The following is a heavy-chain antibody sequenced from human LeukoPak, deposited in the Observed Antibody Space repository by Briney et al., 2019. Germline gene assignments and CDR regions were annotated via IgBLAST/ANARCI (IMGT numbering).Heavy chain of an antibody. D-gene: IGHD3-10*01. CDR3: ARERIMVRGVYYYYGMDV. J-gene: IGHJ6*02. CDR1: GGTFSSYA. V-gene: IGHV1-69*04. Sequence: SVKVSCKASGGTFSSYAISWVRQAPGQGLEWMGRIIPILGIANYAQKFQGRVTITADKSTSTAYMELSSLRSEDTAVYYCARERIMVRGVYYYYGMDVWGQGTTVTVPS. CDR2: IIPILGIA.